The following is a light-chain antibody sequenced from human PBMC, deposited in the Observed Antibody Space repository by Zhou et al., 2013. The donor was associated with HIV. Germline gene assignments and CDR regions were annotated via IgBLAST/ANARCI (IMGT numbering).Light chain of an antibody. V-gene: IGKV1-16*02. Sequence: IQMTQSPPSLSTYVGDRVTITCRASHDVGTSLAWFQQRPGGAPKLLMFAAATLQSGVSSKFSGRGSGTEFTLTISSLQPDDFGTYFCQQVYSYPVSFGGGTTVAVK. CDR2: AAA. CDR3: QQVYSYPVS. J-gene: IGKJ4*01. CDR1: HDVGTS.